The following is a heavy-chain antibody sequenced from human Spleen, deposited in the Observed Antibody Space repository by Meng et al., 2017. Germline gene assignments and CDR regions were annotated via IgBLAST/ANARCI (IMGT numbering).Heavy chain of an antibody. D-gene: IGHD3-16*01. Sequence: SETLSLTCTVSGGSISSYYWGWIRQPPGKGLEWIGSIYYSGSTYYNPSLKSRVTISVDTSKNQSSLKLSSVTAADTAVYYCARSVFVAEVDYWGQGTLVTVSS. CDR2: IYYSGST. V-gene: IGHV4-39*07. CDR3: ARSVFVAEVDY. J-gene: IGHJ4*02. CDR1: GGSISSYY.